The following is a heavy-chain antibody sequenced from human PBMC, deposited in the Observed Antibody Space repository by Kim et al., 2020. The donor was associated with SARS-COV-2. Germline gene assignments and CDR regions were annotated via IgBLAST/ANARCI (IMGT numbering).Heavy chain of an antibody. CDR3: ARDEWILVVTAAIVGYYYGMDV. Sequence: GGSLRLSCAASGFTFSSYWMSWVRQAPGKGLEWVANIKQDGSEKYYVDSVKGRFTISRDNAKNSLYLQMNSLRAEDTAVYYCARDEWILVVTAAIVGYYYGMDVWGQGTTVTVSS. D-gene: IGHD2-2*01. J-gene: IGHJ6*02. V-gene: IGHV3-7*01. CDR2: IKQDGSEK. CDR1: GFTFSSYW.